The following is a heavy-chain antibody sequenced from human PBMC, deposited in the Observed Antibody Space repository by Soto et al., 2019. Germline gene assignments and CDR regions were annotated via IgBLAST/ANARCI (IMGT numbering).Heavy chain of an antibody. D-gene: IGHD5-18*01. J-gene: IGHJ4*02. CDR2: IYYSGST. CDR1: GGSISSYY. V-gene: IGHV4-59*01. CDR3: ARQLWSHVTFDY. Sequence: SETLSLTCTVSGGSISSYYWSWIRQPPGKGLEWIGYIYYSGSTNYNPSLKSRVTISVDTSKNQFSLKLSSVTAADTAVYYCARQLWSHVTFDYWGQGTLVTVSS.